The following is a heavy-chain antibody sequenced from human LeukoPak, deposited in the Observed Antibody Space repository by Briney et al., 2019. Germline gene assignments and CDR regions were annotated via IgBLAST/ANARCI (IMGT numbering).Heavy chain of an antibody. Sequence: GGSLRLSCAASGFSLSDFYMSWIRQAPGKGLEWIAYITNSGNTIHYSDSVKGRFTISRDNAKNSLYLQMSSLRADDTAMYYCARDRGIVSATRQYYFDYWGQGTLVTVSS. D-gene: IGHD5/OR15-5a*01. CDR2: ITNSGNTI. CDR3: ARDRGIVSATRQYYFDY. V-gene: IGHV3-11*01. CDR1: GFSLSDFY. J-gene: IGHJ4*02.